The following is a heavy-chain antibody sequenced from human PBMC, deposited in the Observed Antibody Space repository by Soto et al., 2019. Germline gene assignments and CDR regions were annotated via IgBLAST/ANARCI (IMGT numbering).Heavy chain of an antibody. D-gene: IGHD6-13*01. V-gene: IGHV4-39*01. J-gene: IGHJ6*03. CDR2: IYYSGST. Sequence: SETLSLTCTVSGGSISSSSYYWGWIRQPPGKGLEWIGSIYYSGSTYYNPSLKSRVTISVDTSKNQFSLKLSSVTAADTAVYYCARQRTQQLRYMDVWGKGTTVTVSS. CDR3: ARQRTQQLRYMDV. CDR1: GGSISSSSYY.